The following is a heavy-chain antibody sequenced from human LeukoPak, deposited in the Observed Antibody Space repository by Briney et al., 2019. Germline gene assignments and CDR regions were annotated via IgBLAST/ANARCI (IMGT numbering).Heavy chain of an antibody. Sequence: GGSLRLSCAASGFTFSSYSMNWVRQAPGKGLEWVSYISSSSSTIYYADSVKGRFTISRDNAKNSLYLQMNSLRAEDTAVYYCARVRYDFWSGYYFDYYYGMDVWGQGTTVTVSS. V-gene: IGHV3-48*01. CDR1: GFTFSSYS. CDR3: ARVRYDFWSGYYFDYYYGMDV. J-gene: IGHJ6*02. CDR2: ISSSSSTI. D-gene: IGHD3-3*01.